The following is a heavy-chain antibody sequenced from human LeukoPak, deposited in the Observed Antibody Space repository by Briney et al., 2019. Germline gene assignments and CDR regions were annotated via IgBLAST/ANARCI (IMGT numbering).Heavy chain of an antibody. Sequence: TGGTLRLSCATSGFIFSTYDMSWVRQAPGKGLEWVSVISGSGDWTYYADSVKGRFAISRDNAKNSLYLQMNSLRAEDTAVYYCARDFGNRRRGYEDYWGQGTLVTVSS. J-gene: IGHJ4*02. CDR2: ISGSGDWT. D-gene: IGHD5-12*01. V-gene: IGHV3-23*01. CDR3: ARDFGNRRRGYEDY. CDR1: GFIFSTYD.